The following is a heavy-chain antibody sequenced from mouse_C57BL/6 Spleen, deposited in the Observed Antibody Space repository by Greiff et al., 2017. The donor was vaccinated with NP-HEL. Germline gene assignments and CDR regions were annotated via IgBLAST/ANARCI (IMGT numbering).Heavy chain of an antibody. Sequence: LVKSGAELVRPGSSVKLSCKDSYFAFKASAMHWVKQRPGHGLEWIGSFTMYSDATEYSENFKGKATLTANTSSSTAYMELSSLTSEDSAVYYCARSDSSNAMDYWGQGTSVTVSS. CDR3: ARSDSSNAMDY. D-gene: IGHD3-2*02. J-gene: IGHJ4*01. V-gene: IGHV1-49*01. CDR2: FTMYSDAT. CDR1: YFAFKASA.